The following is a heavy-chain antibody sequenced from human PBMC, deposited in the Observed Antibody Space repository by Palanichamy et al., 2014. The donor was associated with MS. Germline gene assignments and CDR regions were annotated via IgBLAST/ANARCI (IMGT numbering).Heavy chain of an antibody. CDR2: ISGGADTT. CDR3: AKRVSLVRGPTDY. V-gene: IGHV3-23*01. CDR1: GFTFNSFA. D-gene: IGHD3-10*01. Sequence: EVQLSESGGGLVQPGGSLRLSCVASGFTFNSFAMSWVRQAPGKGPEWVSSISGGADTTYYTGSVKGRFTISRDNSKNTLYLQMHSLRAEDTALYYCAKRVSLVRGPTDYWGQGTVVTVSS. J-gene: IGHJ4*02.